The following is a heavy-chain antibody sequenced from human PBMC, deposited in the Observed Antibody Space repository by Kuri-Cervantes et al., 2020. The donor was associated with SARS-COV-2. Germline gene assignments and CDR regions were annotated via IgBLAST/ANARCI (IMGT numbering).Heavy chain of an antibody. Sequence: SETLSLTCTVSGGSISSGDYYWSWIRQPPGKGLEWIGYIYYSGSTYYNPSLKSRVTISVGTSKNQFSLKLSSVTAADTAVYYCAREDSSSWLYSYDYWGQGTLVTVSS. CDR3: AREDSSSWLYSYDY. D-gene: IGHD6-13*01. CDR2: IYYSGST. J-gene: IGHJ4*02. V-gene: IGHV4-30-4*08. CDR1: GGSISSGDYY.